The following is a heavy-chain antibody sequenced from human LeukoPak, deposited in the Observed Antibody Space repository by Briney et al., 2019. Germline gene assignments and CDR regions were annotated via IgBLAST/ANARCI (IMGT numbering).Heavy chain of an antibody. D-gene: IGHD5-24*01. J-gene: IGHJ5*02. CDR1: GFTFSGYE. CDR3: AREKRFNWFDP. CDR2: ISGSGSTI. Sequence: GGSLRLSCAASGFTFSGYEMNWVRQAPGKGLEWVSYISGSGSTIYYADSVKGRFTVSRDDAKSSLYLQMNSLRAEDTAIYYCAREKRFNWFDPWGQGTLSPSPQ. V-gene: IGHV3-48*03.